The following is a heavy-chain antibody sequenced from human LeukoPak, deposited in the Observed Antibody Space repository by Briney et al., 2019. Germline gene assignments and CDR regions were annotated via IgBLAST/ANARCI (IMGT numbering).Heavy chain of an antibody. CDR2: ISSSGSTM. V-gene: IGHV3-48*04. CDR1: GFRFNTYW. J-gene: IGHJ6*03. D-gene: IGHD3-9*01. Sequence: GGSLRLSCAASGFRFNTYWMNWVRQAPGKGLEWVSYISSSGSTMYYADSVKGRFTISRDNAKNSLYLQMNSLRAEDTAVYYCARRRRVLRYFGDYYYYMDVWGKGTTVTVSS. CDR3: ARRRRVLRYFGDYYYYMDV.